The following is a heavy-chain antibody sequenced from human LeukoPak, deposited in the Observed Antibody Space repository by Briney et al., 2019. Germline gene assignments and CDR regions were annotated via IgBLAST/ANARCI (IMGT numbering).Heavy chain of an antibody. CDR3: AKVGPSLVRGLIRGGARYYYNYMDV. Sequence: GGSLRLSCAPSGFTVSSNYMSWVSQAPGKGLEWVSVIYSGGSTYYADSVKGRFAISRDTSKNTLYLQMNSLRAEDKAVYYCAKVGPSLVRGLIRGGARYYYNYMDVWGKGTTVTISS. D-gene: IGHD3-10*01. J-gene: IGHJ6*03. CDR2: IYSGGST. CDR1: GFTVSSNY. V-gene: IGHV3-53*01.